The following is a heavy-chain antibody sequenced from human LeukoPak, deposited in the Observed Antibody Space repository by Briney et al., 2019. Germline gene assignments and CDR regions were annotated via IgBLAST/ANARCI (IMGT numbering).Heavy chain of an antibody. CDR3: ARDWKVLLWFGEFQKDYYGMDV. V-gene: IGHV1-69*13. Sequence: SVKVSCKASGYTFTSYAISWVRQAPGQGLEWMGGIIPIFGTANYAQKFQGRVTITADESTSTAYMELSSLRSEDTAVYYCARDWKVLLWFGEFQKDYYGMDVWGQGTTVTVSS. CDR2: IIPIFGTA. CDR1: GYTFTSYA. D-gene: IGHD3-10*01. J-gene: IGHJ6*02.